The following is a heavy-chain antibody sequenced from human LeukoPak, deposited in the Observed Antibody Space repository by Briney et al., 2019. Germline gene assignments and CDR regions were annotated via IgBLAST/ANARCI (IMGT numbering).Heavy chain of an antibody. V-gene: IGHV1-8*03. J-gene: IGHJ4*02. Sequence: ASVNVSCKASGYTFTSYDINWVRQATGQGLEWMGWMNPNSGNTGYAQKFQGRVTITRNTSISTAYMELSSLRSEDTAVYYCARGHKGTIFGVVPDAFSYGYPLDYWGQGTLVTVSS. D-gene: IGHD3-3*01. CDR1: GYTFTSYD. CDR2: MNPNSGNT. CDR3: ARGHKGTIFGVVPDAFSYGYPLDY.